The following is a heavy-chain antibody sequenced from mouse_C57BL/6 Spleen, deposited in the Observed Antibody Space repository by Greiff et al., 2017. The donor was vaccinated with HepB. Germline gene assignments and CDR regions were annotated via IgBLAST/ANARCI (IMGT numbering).Heavy chain of an antibody. Sequence: QVQLQQPGAELVRPGSSVKLSCKASGYTFTSYWMHWVKQRPIQGLEWIGNIYPSDSENHYNQKFKDKATLTVDKSSSTAYIQLSSLTSEDSAVYYCARGGYSNSYAMDYWGQGTSVTVSS. CDR3: ARGGYSNSYAMDY. V-gene: IGHV1-52*01. CDR1: GYTFTSYW. J-gene: IGHJ4*01. D-gene: IGHD2-5*01. CDR2: IYPSDSEN.